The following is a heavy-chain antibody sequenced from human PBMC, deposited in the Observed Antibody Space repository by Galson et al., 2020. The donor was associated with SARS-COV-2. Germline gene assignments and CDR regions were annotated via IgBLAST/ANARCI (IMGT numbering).Heavy chain of an antibody. Sequence: TGGSLRLSCAASGFTVSSSYMSWVRQAPGKGLDWVSVFYSGGTTYYADSVKGRFTISRDNSKNTVSLQMNSLRVEDTAVYYCARGDYYASGSSYGHFDLWGRGTLVTVSS. CDR3: ARGDYYASGSSYGHFDL. CDR2: FYSGGTT. J-gene: IGHJ2*01. D-gene: IGHD3-10*01. CDR1: GFTVSSSY. V-gene: IGHV3-66*01.